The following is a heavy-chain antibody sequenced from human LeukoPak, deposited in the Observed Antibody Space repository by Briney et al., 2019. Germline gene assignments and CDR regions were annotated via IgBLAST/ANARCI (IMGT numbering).Heavy chain of an antibody. Sequence: SVKVSXKASGYTFTGYYMHWVRQAPGQGLEWMGGIIPIFGTANYAQKFQGRVTITADESTSTAYMELSSLRSEDTAVYYCASDYKLSGYWGQGTLVTVSS. D-gene: IGHD5-24*01. CDR1: GYTFTGYY. V-gene: IGHV1-69*13. CDR3: ASDYKLSGY. J-gene: IGHJ4*02. CDR2: IIPIFGTA.